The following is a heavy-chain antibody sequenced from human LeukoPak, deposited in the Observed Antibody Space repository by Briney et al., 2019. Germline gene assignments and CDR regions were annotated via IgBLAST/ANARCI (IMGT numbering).Heavy chain of an antibody. CDR2: ISGSGGST. CDR3: AKVSGIAAAGTRHFDY. V-gene: IGHV3-23*01. CDR1: GFTFSSYA. D-gene: IGHD6-13*01. J-gene: IGHJ4*02. Sequence: GGSLRLSCAASGFTFSSYAMSWVRQAPGTGLEWVSAISGSGGSTYYADSVKGRFTISRDNSKNTLYLQMNSLRAEDTAVYYCAKVSGIAAAGTRHFDYWGQGTLVTVSS.